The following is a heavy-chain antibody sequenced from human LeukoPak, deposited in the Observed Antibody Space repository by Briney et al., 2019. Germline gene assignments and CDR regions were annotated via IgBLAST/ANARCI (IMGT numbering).Heavy chain of an antibody. CDR2: INPRGGST. D-gene: IGHD3-22*01. V-gene: IGHV1-46*01. CDR3: ARDYYYDRTSAFDI. CDR1: GYTFTGYY. J-gene: IGHJ3*02. Sequence: ASVKVSCKASGYTFTGYYMHWVRQAPGQGLEWVGIINPRGGSTTYAQKFQGRVTMTRDTSTSTAYMELRSLRSDDTAVYYCARDYYYDRTSAFDIWGQGTMVTVSS.